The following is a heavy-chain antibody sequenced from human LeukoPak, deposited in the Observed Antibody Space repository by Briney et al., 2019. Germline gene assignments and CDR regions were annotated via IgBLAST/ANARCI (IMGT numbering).Heavy chain of an antibody. CDR1: GFTFSDYY. Sequence: PGGSLRLSCVASGFTFSDYYMSWIRQAPGKGLEWVSYIGTSGSPIYYADSVKGRFTISRDNSKNTLHLQMNSLRADDTAVYYCAVRTGDLPYYFDYWGQGTLVTVSS. CDR2: IGTSGSPI. CDR3: AVRTGDLPYYFDY. D-gene: IGHD7-27*01. J-gene: IGHJ4*02. V-gene: IGHV3-11*01.